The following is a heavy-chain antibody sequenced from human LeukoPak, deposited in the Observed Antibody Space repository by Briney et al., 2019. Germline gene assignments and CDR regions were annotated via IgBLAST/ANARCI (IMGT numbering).Heavy chain of an antibody. CDR3: AREPFYDILTGPEFDY. Sequence: ASVKVSCKASGYTFTSYGISWVRQAPGQGREGMGWISAYNGNTNYAQKLQGRGTMTTDTSTSTAYMELRSLRSDDTAVYCCAREPFYDILTGPEFDYWGQGTLVTVSS. J-gene: IGHJ4*02. V-gene: IGHV1-18*01. CDR1: GYTFTSYG. CDR2: ISAYNGNT. D-gene: IGHD3-9*01.